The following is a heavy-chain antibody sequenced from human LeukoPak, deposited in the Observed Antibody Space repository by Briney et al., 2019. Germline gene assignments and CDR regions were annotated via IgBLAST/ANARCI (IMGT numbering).Heavy chain of an antibody. CDR1: GFIFSSYS. J-gene: IGHJ6*03. Sequence: GGSLRLSCAASGFIFSSYSMNWVRQAPGKGLEWVSSISSSSSYIYYADSVKGRFTISRDNAKNSLYLQMNSLRAEDTAVYYCATKQKQGGAYYYYMDVWGKGTTVTVSS. CDR3: ATKQKQGGAYYYYMDV. V-gene: IGHV3-21*01. CDR2: ISSSSSYI. D-gene: IGHD1/OR15-1a*01.